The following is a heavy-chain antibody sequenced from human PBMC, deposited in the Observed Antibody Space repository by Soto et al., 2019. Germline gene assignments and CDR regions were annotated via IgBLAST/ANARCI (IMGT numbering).Heavy chain of an antibody. Sequence: GGSLRLSCSASGFTFSSYAMHWVRQAPGKGLEYVSAISSNGGSTYYVDSVKGRFTISRDNSKNTLYLQMSSLRAEDTAVYYCVKFAITSYGYLGAFDIWGQGTMVTVSS. CDR3: VKFAITSYGYLGAFDI. CDR2: ISSNGGST. D-gene: IGHD5-18*01. CDR1: GFTFSSYA. V-gene: IGHV3-64D*08. J-gene: IGHJ3*02.